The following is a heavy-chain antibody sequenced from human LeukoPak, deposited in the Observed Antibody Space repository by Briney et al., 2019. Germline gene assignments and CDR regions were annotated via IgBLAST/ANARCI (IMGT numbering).Heavy chain of an antibody. Sequence: SETLSLTCAVSGGSINTTDYYWTWIRQSPGKGLEWIGSFYFVGDTYYYYSPSLRSRVTISGDTSTNQFSLKLTSMTAADTAVYFCASDSSAAFTDYDFVFDSWGQGALVTVSS. J-gene: IGHJ4*02. CDR1: GGSINTTDYY. CDR3: ASDSSAAFTDYDFVFDS. CDR2: FYFVGDTYY. D-gene: IGHD3-3*01. V-gene: IGHV4-39*07.